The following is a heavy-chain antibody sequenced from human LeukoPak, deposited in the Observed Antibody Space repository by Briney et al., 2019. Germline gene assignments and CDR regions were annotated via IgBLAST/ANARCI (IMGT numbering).Heavy chain of an antibody. Sequence: ASVKVSCTASGYTFTSYDINWVRQATGRGLEWMGWMNPNSGNTGYAQKFQGRVTMTRNTSISTAYMELSSLRSEDTAVYYCARGNGGYDFWSGYYYYYYYGMDVWGQGTTVTVSS. V-gene: IGHV1-8*01. CDR2: MNPNSGNT. CDR1: GYTFTSYD. D-gene: IGHD3-3*01. CDR3: ARGNGGYDFWSGYYYYYYYGMDV. J-gene: IGHJ6*02.